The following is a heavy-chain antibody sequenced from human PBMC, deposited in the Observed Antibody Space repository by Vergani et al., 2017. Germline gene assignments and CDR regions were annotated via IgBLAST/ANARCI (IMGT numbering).Heavy chain of an antibody. CDR2: IIPIFGTA. D-gene: IGHD2-15*01. V-gene: IGHV1-69*01. CDR1: GGTFSSYA. CDR3: ARDTLTEVGAANEYYYYGMDV. J-gene: IGHJ6*02. Sequence: QVQLVQSGAEVKKPGSSVKVSCKASGGTFSSYAISWVRQAPGQGLEWMGGIIPIFGTANYAQKFQGRVTITADESTSTAYMELSSLRSEDTAVYYCARDTLTEVGAANEYYYYGMDVWGQGTTVTVSS.